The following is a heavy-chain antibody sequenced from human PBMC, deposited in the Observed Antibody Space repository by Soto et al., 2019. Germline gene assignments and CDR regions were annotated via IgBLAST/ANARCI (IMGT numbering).Heavy chain of an antibody. J-gene: IGHJ6*02. CDR3: ARGKDLPYYYSGLDF. Sequence: PSGTLSLTCTVSGGSISSSSYYWGWIRQTPGKGLEWIGNIYYSGSTYYNPSLMSRVTISVDTPTSTVYMELSSLRSEDTAFYFCARGKDLPYYYSGLDFSGQGTTVTVSS. V-gene: IGHV4-39*07. D-gene: IGHD2-15*01. CDR1: GGSISSSSYY. CDR2: IYYSGST.